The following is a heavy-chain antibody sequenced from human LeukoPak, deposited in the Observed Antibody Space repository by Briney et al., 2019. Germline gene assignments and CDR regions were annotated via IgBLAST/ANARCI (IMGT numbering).Heavy chain of an antibody. V-gene: IGHV1-69*01. CDR3: AGGCRGGTCGSVGVNYYYDIDV. CDR2: IIPIFGLP. J-gene: IGHJ6*03. Sequence: SVKVSCKDSGGAFNTYALSWVRQAPGQGLEWLGGIIPIFGLPDYAQKFQGRVTITADEATSTVFMELNSLTSEDTAVYYCAGGCRGGTCGSVGVNYYYDIDVWGKGTTVIVSS. CDR1: GGAFNTYA. D-gene: IGHD2-15*01.